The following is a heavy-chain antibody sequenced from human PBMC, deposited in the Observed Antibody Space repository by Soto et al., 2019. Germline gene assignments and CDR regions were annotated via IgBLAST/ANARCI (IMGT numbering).Heavy chain of an antibody. CDR2: IYSSGST. V-gene: IGHV4-59*01. Sequence: QVQLQESGPGLVKPSETLSLTCTVSGGSISSYYWSWIRQPPGKGLQWIGYIYSSGSTNYNPSLKSRVTISVDTSKNQFSLKLSSVTAADTAVYYCARRYGTSMDVWGQGTTVTVSS. CDR3: ARRYGTSMDV. CDR1: GGSISSYY. D-gene: IGHD5-18*01. J-gene: IGHJ6*02.